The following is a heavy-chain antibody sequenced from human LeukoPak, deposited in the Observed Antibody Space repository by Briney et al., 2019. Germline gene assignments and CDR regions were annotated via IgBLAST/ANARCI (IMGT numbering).Heavy chain of an antibody. D-gene: IGHD1-26*01. CDR3: AKNGGSYSFDY. CDR2: NSYSGST. Sequence: PSETLSLTCTVSGGSINIYYWSWIRQPPGKGLEWIGYNSYSGSTNYNPSLKIRITISIDTSKNQFSLKLSSVTAADTAVYYCAKNGGSYSFDYWGQGTLVTVSS. J-gene: IGHJ4*02. V-gene: IGHV4-59*01. CDR1: GGSINIYY.